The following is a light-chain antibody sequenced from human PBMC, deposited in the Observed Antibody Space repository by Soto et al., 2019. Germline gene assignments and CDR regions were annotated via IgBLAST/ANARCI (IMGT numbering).Light chain of an antibody. J-gene: IGKJ5*01. V-gene: IGKV1-39*01. Sequence: IQMTQSPSSLSASVGDRVTITCRASQSISSYLNWYQQKPGKAPKLLIYAASSLQSGVPSRFSGSGSGTDCTLTISRLEPEDFAIYYCQQRSNWPITLGQGTRLEIK. CDR1: QSISSY. CDR2: AAS. CDR3: QQRSNWPIT.